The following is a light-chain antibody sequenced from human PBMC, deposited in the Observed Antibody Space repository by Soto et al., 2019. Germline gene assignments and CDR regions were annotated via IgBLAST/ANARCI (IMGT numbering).Light chain of an antibody. Sequence: EIVLTQSPATLSLSPGERATLSCRASQSVSSYLAWYRQIPGQAPRLLIYDASNSATGIPARFSGSGSGTDFPLTISSLEPEEFAVYYCQERSKWPPTFGQGTRLEIK. J-gene: IGKJ5*01. CDR2: DAS. V-gene: IGKV3-11*01. CDR1: QSVSSY. CDR3: QERSKWPPT.